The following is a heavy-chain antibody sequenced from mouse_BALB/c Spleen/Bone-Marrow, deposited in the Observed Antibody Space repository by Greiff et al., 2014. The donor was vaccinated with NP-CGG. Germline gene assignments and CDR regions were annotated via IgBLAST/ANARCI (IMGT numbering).Heavy chain of an antibody. D-gene: IGHD2-14*01. CDR1: GFTFSDYY. J-gene: IGHJ4*01. V-gene: IGHV5-4*02. CDR3: ARDRGVQGYAMDY. Sequence: EVQLVESGGGLVKPGGSLKLSCAASGFTFSDYYMYWVRQTPEKRLEWVATISDGGIYIYYPDGVRGRFTISRDNAKNNLYLQMSSLKSEDTAMYYCARDRGVQGYAMDYWGQGTSVTVSS. CDR2: ISDGGIYI.